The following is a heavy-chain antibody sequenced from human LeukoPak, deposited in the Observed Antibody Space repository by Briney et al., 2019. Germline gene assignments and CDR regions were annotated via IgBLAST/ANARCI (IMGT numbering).Heavy chain of an antibody. CDR3: ARDRGTSGFDI. Sequence: SQTLSLTCAISGDSGSSTSSARNWIRQSPSRGLEWLGRTYYRSMWYHFYALSVKGRVSISAETSKNQFSLQLNSVTPEDTAVYYCARDRGTSGFDIWGQGTVVTVSS. CDR2: TYYRSMWYH. CDR1: GDSGSSTSSA. D-gene: IGHD5-12*01. V-gene: IGHV6-1*01. J-gene: IGHJ3*02.